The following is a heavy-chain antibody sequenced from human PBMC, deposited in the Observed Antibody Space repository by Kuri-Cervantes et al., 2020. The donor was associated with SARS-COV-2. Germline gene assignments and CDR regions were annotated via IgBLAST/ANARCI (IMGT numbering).Heavy chain of an antibody. J-gene: IGHJ4*02. CDR2: IWYDGSNK. CDR3: ARDMACTSTSCYGFDY. Sequence: GEFLKISCAASGFTFSSYGMHWVRQAPGKGLEWVAVIWYDGSNKYCADSVKGRFTISRDNSKNTLYLQMNSLSAEDTDLYYCARDMACTSTSCYGFDYWVQGTLVTVSS. V-gene: IGHV3-33*08. D-gene: IGHD2-2*01. CDR1: GFTFSSYG.